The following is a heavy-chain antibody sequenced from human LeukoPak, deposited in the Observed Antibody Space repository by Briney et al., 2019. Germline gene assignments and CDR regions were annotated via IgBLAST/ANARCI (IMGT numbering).Heavy chain of an antibody. D-gene: IGHD6-19*01. CDR2: ISGSGGST. CDR1: GFTFSRYA. V-gene: IGHV3-23*01. J-gene: IGHJ4*02. CDR3: ARGGWYTEYFDY. Sequence: GGSLRLSCAASGFTFSRYAMSWVRQAPGKGLEWVSAISGSGGSTYYADSVKGRFTISRDNSKNTLYLQMNSLRAEDTAVYYCARGGWYTEYFDYWGQGTLVTVSS.